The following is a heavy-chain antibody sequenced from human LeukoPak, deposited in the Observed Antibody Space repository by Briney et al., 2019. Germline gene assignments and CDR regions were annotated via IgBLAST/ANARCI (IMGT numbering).Heavy chain of an antibody. D-gene: IGHD5-18*01. CDR1: GSTFSSYA. CDR3: AKGGGYNYGYVNY. CDR2: ISDSGGST. Sequence: PGGSLRLSCAASGSTFSSYAMSWVRQAPGKGLEWVSVISDSGGSTYYADFVKGRFTISRDNSKNTLSLQMNSLRAEDTAVYYCAKGGGYNYGYVNYWGQGTLVTVSS. V-gene: IGHV3-23*01. J-gene: IGHJ4*02.